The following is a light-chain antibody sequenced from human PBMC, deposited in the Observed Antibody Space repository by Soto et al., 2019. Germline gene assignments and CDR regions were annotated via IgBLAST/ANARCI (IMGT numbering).Light chain of an antibody. CDR3: GVWDDRLTGYV. V-gene: IGLV1-44*01. J-gene: IGLJ1*01. CDR1: SSNIGSNT. CDR2: SNN. Sequence: QSVLTQPPSASGTPGQRVTISCSGSSSNIGSNTLNWYQHLPRAAPKLLIQSNNQRPSGVPDRFSGSQSGTSASLAIRGLLTVDEDDYYCGVWDDRLTGYVFGTGTKVTVL.